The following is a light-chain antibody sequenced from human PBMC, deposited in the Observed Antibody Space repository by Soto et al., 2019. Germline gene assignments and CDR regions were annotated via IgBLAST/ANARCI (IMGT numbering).Light chain of an antibody. CDR3: CSYGGRSTYV. V-gene: IGLV2-23*02. Sequence: QSALTQPASGSGSPGQSITISCTGTSSDVGSYNLVSWYQQHPGKAPKLMIYEVSKRPSGVSNRFSGSKSANTASLTISGLQADDEADYYCCSYGGRSTYVFGTGTKVTVL. CDR1: SSDVGSYNL. J-gene: IGLJ1*01. CDR2: EVS.